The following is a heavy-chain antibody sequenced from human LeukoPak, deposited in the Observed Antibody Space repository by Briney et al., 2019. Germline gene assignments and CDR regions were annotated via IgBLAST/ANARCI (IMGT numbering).Heavy chain of an antibody. J-gene: IGHJ4*02. CDR2: TSSDLNVK. Sequence: PGRSLRLSCAASGFTFGSYWMNWARQAPGKGLEWVAVTSSDLNVKLYADSVKGRFTISRDNSRSTLYLQMNSLRPEDTAIYYCAREGYYGSGSPPSLYFDYWGQGTLVTVSS. D-gene: IGHD3-10*01. CDR3: AREGYYGSGSPPSLYFDY. V-gene: IGHV3-30*03. CDR1: GFTFGSYW.